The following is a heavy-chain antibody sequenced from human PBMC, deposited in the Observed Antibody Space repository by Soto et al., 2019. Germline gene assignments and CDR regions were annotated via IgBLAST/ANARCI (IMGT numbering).Heavy chain of an antibody. J-gene: IGHJ4*02. CDR3: ARVLLYDFWSGYYLDY. CDR2: IYYSGST. D-gene: IGHD3-3*01. CDR1: GGSISSGGYY. Sequence: PSETLSLTCTVSGGSISSGGYYWSWIRQHPGKGLEWIGYIYYSGSTYYNPSLKSRVTISVDTSKNQFSLKLSSVTAADTAVYYCARVLLYDFWSGYYLDYWGQGTLVTVSS. V-gene: IGHV4-31*03.